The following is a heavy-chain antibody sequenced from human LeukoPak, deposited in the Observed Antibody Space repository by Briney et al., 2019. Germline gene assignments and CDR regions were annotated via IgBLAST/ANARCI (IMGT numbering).Heavy chain of an antibody. CDR1: GGSISSSSYY. D-gene: IGHD7-27*01. CDR2: IYYSGST. CDR3: ARYPGDPGLLYYYFDY. Sequence: SETLSLTCTVSGGSISSSSYYWGWIRQPPGKGLEWIGSIYYSGSTYYNPSLKSRVTISVDTSKNQFSLKLSSVTAADTAVYYCARYPGDPGLLYYYFDYWGQGTLVTVSS. J-gene: IGHJ4*02. V-gene: IGHV4-39*07.